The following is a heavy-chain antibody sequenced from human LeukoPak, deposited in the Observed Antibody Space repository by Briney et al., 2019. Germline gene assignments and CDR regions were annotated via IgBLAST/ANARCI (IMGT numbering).Heavy chain of an antibody. CDR3: AKYINVPGTQLLGDY. V-gene: IGHV3-23*01. J-gene: IGHJ4*02. Sequence: GGSLRLSCTASGFSFVNNAMGWVRQAPGKGLEWVSGICASGRCTFYAAPVRGRFTVSRDNFKNSLYLQMNNLRAEDTAVYYCAKYINVPGTQLLGDYWGQGALVTVSS. CDR1: GFSFVNNA. D-gene: IGHD1-1*01. CDR2: ICASGRCT.